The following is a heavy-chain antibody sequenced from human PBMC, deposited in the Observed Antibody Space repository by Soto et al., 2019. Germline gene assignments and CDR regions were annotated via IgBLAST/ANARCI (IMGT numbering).Heavy chain of an antibody. Sequence: SGLTLANPTQTLTLTCVFAGFSLNAGGVTVGWIRQPPGKALEWVALIYWDDGKRYSPSLKSRLTITKETSRNQVVLTMTNVDPEDTATYFCAHSPAPRVYFQHWGEGTLVTVSS. CDR3: AHSPAPRVYFQH. J-gene: IGHJ1*01. CDR2: IYWDDGK. V-gene: IGHV2-5*02. CDR1: GFSLNAGGVT. D-gene: IGHD3-10*01.